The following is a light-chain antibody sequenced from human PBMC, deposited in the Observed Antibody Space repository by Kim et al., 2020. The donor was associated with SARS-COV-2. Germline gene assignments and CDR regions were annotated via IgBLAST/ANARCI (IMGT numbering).Light chain of an antibody. Sequence: RSTVSCTGGNCDIGAGYDVQWYQPRPGTAPKPLIYGHSNRPSGVPDRFSGSKSGTSASLAITGLQAEDEADYYCQSYDSSLSGSLFGGGTKLTVL. CDR1: NCDIGAGYD. V-gene: IGLV1-40*01. J-gene: IGLJ3*02. CDR3: QSYDSSLSGSL. CDR2: GHS.